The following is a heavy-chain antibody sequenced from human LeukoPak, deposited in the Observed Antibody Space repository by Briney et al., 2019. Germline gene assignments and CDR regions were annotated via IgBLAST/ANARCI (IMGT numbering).Heavy chain of an antibody. J-gene: IGHJ4*02. Sequence: SETLSLTSAVPSASLTSHNWAWIRPPAGKGLEGGGRVHFGGRTNYNPSLGSRVALSLAKSKNELSLTLKSVSAAETAVYFCARDESSRDDSGGYHYWGRGVLVSVSS. D-gene: IGHD3-22*01. CDR3: ARDESSRDDSGGYHY. CDR2: VHFGGRT. CDR1: SASLTSHN. V-gene: IGHV4-4*07.